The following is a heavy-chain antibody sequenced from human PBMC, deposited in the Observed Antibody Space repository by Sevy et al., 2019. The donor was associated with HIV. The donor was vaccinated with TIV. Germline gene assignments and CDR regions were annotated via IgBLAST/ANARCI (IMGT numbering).Heavy chain of an antibody. Sequence: GGSLRLSCAASGFTFSSYAMHWVRQAPGKGREWVAVISYDGSNKYYADSVKGRFTISRDNSKNTLYLQMNSLRAEDTAVYYCARDQHDYGGNLRTGWFDPWGQGTLVTVSS. D-gene: IGHD4-17*01. V-gene: IGHV3-30-3*01. CDR1: GFTFSSYA. J-gene: IGHJ5*02. CDR3: ARDQHDYGGNLRTGWFDP. CDR2: ISYDGSNK.